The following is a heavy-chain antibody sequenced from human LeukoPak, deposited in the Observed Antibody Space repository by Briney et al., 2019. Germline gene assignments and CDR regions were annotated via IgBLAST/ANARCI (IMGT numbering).Heavy chain of an antibody. Sequence: GGSLRLSCAVSGFPFSSYAMSWVRQAPGKGLEWVSLISGSASNTYYADSVKGRFTISRDNSKNTLYLQMNSLRAEDAAVYYCARDSRVGAMGGFDYWGQGTLVTVSS. D-gene: IGHD1-26*01. CDR2: ISGSASNT. CDR1: GFPFSSYA. V-gene: IGHV3-23*01. J-gene: IGHJ4*02. CDR3: ARDSRVGAMGGFDY.